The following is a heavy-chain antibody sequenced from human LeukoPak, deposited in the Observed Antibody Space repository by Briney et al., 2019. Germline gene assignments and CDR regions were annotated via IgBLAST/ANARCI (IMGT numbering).Heavy chain of an antibody. CDR3: AGVNYWNYPF. CDR1: GFTFSDYY. Sequence: GGSLRLSCAASGFTFSDYYMTWIRQAPGKGLEWISYISDTARTKSYADSVKGRFTISRDNAKNSLYLQMNSLRVEDTAVYYCAGVNYWNYPFWGQGTLVTVSS. D-gene: IGHD1-7*01. J-gene: IGHJ4*02. V-gene: IGHV3-11*04. CDR2: ISDTARTK.